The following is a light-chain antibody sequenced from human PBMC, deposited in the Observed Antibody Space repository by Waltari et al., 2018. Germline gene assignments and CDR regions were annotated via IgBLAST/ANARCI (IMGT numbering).Light chain of an antibody. V-gene: IGKV3-11*01. J-gene: IGKJ2*01. Sequence: ELVLTQSPATLSLSPGERATLSCRASQSVSSNVAWYQQKPGQAPRLLIYAASNGASGIPARFSGRGSGTDFTLTITSLEPEDFAVYYCLQRSDWPPGYTFGQGTKLEIK. CDR2: AAS. CDR1: QSVSSN. CDR3: LQRSDWPPGYT.